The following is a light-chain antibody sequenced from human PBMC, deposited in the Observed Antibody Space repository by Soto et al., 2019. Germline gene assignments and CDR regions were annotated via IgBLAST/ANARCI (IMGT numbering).Light chain of an antibody. CDR1: QSVSSSY. V-gene: IGKV3-20*01. J-gene: IGKJ4*01. CDR3: QQFSSYPLT. CDR2: GAS. Sequence: PGERVTLSCRASQSVSSSYLTWYQQKPGQAPRLLIYGASTRATSIPARFSGSGSGMDFTLTISSLAPEDFAVYYCQQFSSYPLTFGGGTKVAIK.